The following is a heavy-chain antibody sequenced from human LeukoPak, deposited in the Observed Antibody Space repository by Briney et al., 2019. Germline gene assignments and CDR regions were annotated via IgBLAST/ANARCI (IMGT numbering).Heavy chain of an antibody. CDR1: GGSISSYY. CDR2: IYYSGST. D-gene: IGHD1-26*01. V-gene: IGHV4-59*01. CDR3: AREGDSGYVDY. J-gene: IGHJ4*02. Sequence: SSETLSLTCTVSGGSISSYYWSWIRQPPGKGLEWIGYIYYSGSTNYNPSLKSRVTISVDTSKSQFSLKLSSVTAADTAVYYCAREGDSGYVDYWGQGTLVTVSS.